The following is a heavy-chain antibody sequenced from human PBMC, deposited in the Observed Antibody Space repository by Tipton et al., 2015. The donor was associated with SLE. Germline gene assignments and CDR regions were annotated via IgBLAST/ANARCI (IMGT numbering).Heavy chain of an antibody. Sequence: LRLSCTVSGDAIGIYYWSWIRQPPGKGLEWIGYIFYSGSTNYNPSLKSRVTISVDTSKNQFSLKLSSVTAADTAVYYCARDPGRYDFGPYGMDVWGQGTTVIVSS. J-gene: IGHJ6*02. V-gene: IGHV4-59*01. CDR1: GDAIGIYY. CDR3: ARDPGRYDFGPYGMDV. D-gene: IGHD3-3*01. CDR2: IFYSGST.